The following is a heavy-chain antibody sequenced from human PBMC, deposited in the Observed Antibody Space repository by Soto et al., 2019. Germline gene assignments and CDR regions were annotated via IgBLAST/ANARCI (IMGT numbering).Heavy chain of an antibody. CDR3: ARWPQLEPRFDY. D-gene: IGHD1-1*01. Sequence: QVQLQESGPGLVKPSQTLSLTCTVSGGSISSGGYYWSWIRQHPGKGLEWIGYIYYSGSTYYNPSLQTRVTISVDTSKNQFSLKLSSVPAADTAVYYCARWPQLEPRFDYWGQGTLVTVSS. J-gene: IGHJ4*02. V-gene: IGHV4-31*03. CDR2: IYYSGST. CDR1: GGSISSGGYY.